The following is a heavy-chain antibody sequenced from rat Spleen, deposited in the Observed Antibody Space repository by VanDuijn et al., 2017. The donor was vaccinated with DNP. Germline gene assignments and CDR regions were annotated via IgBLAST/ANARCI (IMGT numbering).Heavy chain of an antibody. Sequence: EVQLVESGGGLVQPGRSLKLSCAASGFTFSNYGMAWVRQAPTKGLEWVASITNSGGSTYYRDSVKGRFTISRDNAKSTLYLQMDSLKSEDTATYYCATSGYGFDGYPFAYWGQGTLVTVSS. D-gene: IGHD1-12*03. J-gene: IGHJ3*01. V-gene: IGHV5S13*01. CDR2: ITNSGGST. CDR1: GFTFSNYG. CDR3: ATSGYGFDGYPFAY.